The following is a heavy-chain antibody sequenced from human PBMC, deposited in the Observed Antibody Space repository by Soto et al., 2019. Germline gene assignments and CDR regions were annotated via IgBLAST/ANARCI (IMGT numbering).Heavy chain of an antibody. CDR3: ARDSHFWSGYTN. J-gene: IGHJ4*02. CDR1: GFTVSSNY. D-gene: IGHD3-3*02. CDR2: IYSGGST. Sequence: GGSLRLSCAASGFTVSSNYMSWVRQAPGKGLEWVSVIYSGGSTYYADSVKGRFTISRDNSKNTLYLQMNSLRAEDTAVYYCARDSHFWSGYTNWGQGTLVTVSS. V-gene: IGHV3-66*01.